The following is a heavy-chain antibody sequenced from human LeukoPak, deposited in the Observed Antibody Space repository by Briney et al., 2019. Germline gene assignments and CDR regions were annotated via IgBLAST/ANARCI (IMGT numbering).Heavy chain of an antibody. CDR1: GFTFGDHY. CDR2: TYNSDSNT. J-gene: IGHJ6*02. CDR3: ARGHYGLDV. Sequence: GGSLRLSCAASGFTFGDHYMSWIRQAPGKGLEWISYTYNSDSNTYYADSVKGRFTMSRDNAKNSGFLQMNSLRVEDTAVYFCARGHYGLDVWGQGTTDTVSS. V-gene: IGHV3-11*01.